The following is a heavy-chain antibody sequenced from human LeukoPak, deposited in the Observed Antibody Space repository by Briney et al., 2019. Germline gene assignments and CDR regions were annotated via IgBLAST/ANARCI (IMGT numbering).Heavy chain of an antibody. CDR1: GFTFSDYY. V-gene: IGHV3-11*01. D-gene: IGHD3-22*01. CDR2: ISSSGTTI. Sequence: GGSLRLSCAASGFTFSDYYMSWIRQAPGKGLEWVSYISSSGTTIYYAGSVKGRFTIPRDNAKNSLYLQMNSLRAEDTAVYYCARSYYDSSGYAHFDYWGQGTLVTVSS. J-gene: IGHJ4*02. CDR3: ARSYYDSSGYAHFDY.